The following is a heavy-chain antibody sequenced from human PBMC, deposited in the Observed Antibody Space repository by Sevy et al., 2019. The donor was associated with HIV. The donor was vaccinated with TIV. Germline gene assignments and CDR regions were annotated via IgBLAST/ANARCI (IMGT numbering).Heavy chain of an antibody. CDR1: GGSISNYF. CDR2: IYYSGST. CDR3: ARESIGAVGDFDY. J-gene: IGHJ4*02. Sequence: SETLSLTCTVSGGSISNYFWSWIRQPPGKGLEWTGYIYYSGSTNYNPSLKSRVTILVDTSKNQFSLKLRSVTAADTAVYYCARESIGAVGDFDYWGQGTLVTVSS. V-gene: IGHV4-59*01. D-gene: IGHD6-13*01.